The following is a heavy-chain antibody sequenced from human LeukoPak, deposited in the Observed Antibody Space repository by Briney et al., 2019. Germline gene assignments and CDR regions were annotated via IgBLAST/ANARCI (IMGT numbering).Heavy chain of an antibody. D-gene: IGHD3-10*01. Sequence: SETLSLTCTVSGGPMSSRSHYWGWIRQPPGKGLEWIGSIDYSGSTYYNPSLGSRVTISVDTSKNQFSLKLTSVTAADTAVYYCARHMVWITNFYYYMDVWGKGTTVTVSS. CDR2: IDYSGST. J-gene: IGHJ6*03. CDR1: GGPMSSRSHY. V-gene: IGHV4-39*01. CDR3: ARHMVWITNFYYYMDV.